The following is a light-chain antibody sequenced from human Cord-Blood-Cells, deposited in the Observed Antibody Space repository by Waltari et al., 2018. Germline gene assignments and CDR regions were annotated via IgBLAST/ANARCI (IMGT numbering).Light chain of an antibody. V-gene: IGLV3-1*01. Sequence: SYELTQPPSVSVSPGQTASITCSGDKLGAKYACWYQQKPGQSPVLVIYQDSKRPSGIPDRFSGSNSGNTATLTISGTQAMDEADYYCQAWDSSTYYVFGTGTKVTVL. J-gene: IGLJ1*01. CDR3: QAWDSSTYYV. CDR2: QDS. CDR1: KLGAKY.